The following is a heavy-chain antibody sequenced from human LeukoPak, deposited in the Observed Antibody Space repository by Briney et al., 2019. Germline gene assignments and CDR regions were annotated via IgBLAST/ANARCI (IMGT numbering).Heavy chain of an antibody. CDR2: ISAYNGNT. D-gene: IGHD2-2*01. CDR3: ARESRYCSSTSCYAY. J-gene: IGHJ4*02. V-gene: IGHV1-18*01. Sequence: GASVKVSCKASGYTFTSYGISWVRQAPGQGLEWMGRISAYNGNTNYAQKLQGRVTMTADTSTNTAYMELRSLRSDDTAVYYCARESRYCSSTSCYAYWGQGTLVTVSS. CDR1: GYTFTSYG.